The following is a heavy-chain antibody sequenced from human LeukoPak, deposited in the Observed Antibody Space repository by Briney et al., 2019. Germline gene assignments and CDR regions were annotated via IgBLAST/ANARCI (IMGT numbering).Heavy chain of an antibody. CDR2: INHSGST. V-gene: IGHV4-34*01. Sequence: TSETLSLTCAVYGGSFSGYYWSWIRQPPGNGLEWIGEINHSGSTNYNPSLKSRVTISVDTSKNQFSLKLSSVTAADTAVHYCARGRHYDILTGYYNERYFDYWGQGTLVTVSS. CDR1: GGSFSGYY. CDR3: ARGRHYDILTGYYNERYFDY. J-gene: IGHJ4*02. D-gene: IGHD3-9*01.